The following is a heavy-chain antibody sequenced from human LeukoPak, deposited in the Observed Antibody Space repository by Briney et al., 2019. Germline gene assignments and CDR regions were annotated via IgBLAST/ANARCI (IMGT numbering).Heavy chain of an antibody. CDR2: MYHSGST. CDR3: ARAYGGNSVGIDY. J-gene: IGHJ4*02. Sequence: PSETLSLTCTVSGYSISSGYYWGWVRQPPGKGLEWIASMYHSGSTYYNPSLKSRVTISVDTSRNQVSLNLRSVTAADTAVYYCARAYGGNSVGIDYWGQGTLVTVSS. D-gene: IGHD4-23*01. CDR1: GYSISSGYY. V-gene: IGHV4-38-2*02.